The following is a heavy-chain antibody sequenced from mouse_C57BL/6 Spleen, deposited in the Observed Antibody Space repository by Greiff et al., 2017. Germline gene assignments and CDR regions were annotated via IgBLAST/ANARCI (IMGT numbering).Heavy chain of an antibody. V-gene: IGHV14-3*01. CDR3: AQLTGTFFDY. CDR2: LDPANGNT. D-gene: IGHD4-1*01. CDR1: GFNIKNTY. Sequence: VQLQQSVAELVRPGASVKLSCTASGFNIKNTYMHWVKQRPEQGLVWIGRLDPANGNTKYAPKFQGKATISADPSSNTAYLQLSSLTSEDTAVYYCAQLTGTFFDYGGQGTTLTVSS. J-gene: IGHJ2*01.